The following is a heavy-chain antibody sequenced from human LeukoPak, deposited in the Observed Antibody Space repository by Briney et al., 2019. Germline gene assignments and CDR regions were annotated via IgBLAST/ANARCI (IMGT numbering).Heavy chain of an antibody. J-gene: IGHJ6*03. CDR1: GYTFTDYF. CDR2: MNGNSGVT. D-gene: IGHD3-3*01. V-gene: IGHV1-2*06. CDR3: ARALLEWSPARYYYYYMDV. Sequence: ASVKVSCKASGYTFTDYFIHWVRQAPGQGPEWMGRMNGNSGVTMYAQTLQDRVTMTRDTSISTAYMELSRLTSDDTAVYYCARALLEWSPARYYYYYMDVWGKGTTVTVSS.